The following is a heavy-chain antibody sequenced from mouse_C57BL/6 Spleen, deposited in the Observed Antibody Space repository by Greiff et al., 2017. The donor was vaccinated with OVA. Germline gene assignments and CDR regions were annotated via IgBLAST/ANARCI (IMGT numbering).Heavy chain of an antibody. CDR1: GYTFTDYN. CDR3: ARVRGLLRYYAKDY. V-gene: IGHV1-18*01. D-gene: IGHD1-1*01. J-gene: IGHJ4*01. CDR2: INPNNGCT. Sequence: VQLQQSGPELVKPGASVKIPCKASGYTFTDYNMDWVKQSHGKSLEWIGDINPNNGCTIYNQKFKGKATLTVDKSSSTAYMELRSLTSEDTAVYYGARVRGLLRYYAKDYWGQGTSVTVSS.